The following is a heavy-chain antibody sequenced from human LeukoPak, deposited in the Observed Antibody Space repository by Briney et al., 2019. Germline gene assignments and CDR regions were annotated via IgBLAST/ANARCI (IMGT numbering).Heavy chain of an antibody. D-gene: IGHD1-26*01. Sequence: SETLSLTCAVSGGSFSGYYWSWIRQPPRKGLEWFGEINHSGSTNYNPSLKSRVTISVETSKNQFSLKLSSVTAADTAVYYCARDLYSGSYYDAFDIWGQGTMVTVTS. J-gene: IGHJ3*02. CDR2: INHSGST. CDR1: GGSFSGYY. CDR3: ARDLYSGSYYDAFDI. V-gene: IGHV4-34*01.